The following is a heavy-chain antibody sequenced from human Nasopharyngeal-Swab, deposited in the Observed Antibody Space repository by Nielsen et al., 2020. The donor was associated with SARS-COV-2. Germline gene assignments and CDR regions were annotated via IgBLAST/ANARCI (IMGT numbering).Heavy chain of an antibody. Sequence: GESLKISCAASGFTFSSYSMNWVRQAPGKGLEWVSYISSSSSTIYYADSVKGRFTISRDNAKNSLYLQMNSLRAEDTAVYYCARGAYDYVWGSYRPIDYWGQGTLVTVSS. V-gene: IGHV3-48*04. D-gene: IGHD3-16*02. J-gene: IGHJ4*02. CDR3: ARGAYDYVWGSYRPIDY. CDR2: ISSSSSTI. CDR1: GFTFSSYS.